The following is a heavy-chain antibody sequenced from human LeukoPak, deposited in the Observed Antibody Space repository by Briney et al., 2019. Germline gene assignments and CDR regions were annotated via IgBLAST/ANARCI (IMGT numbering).Heavy chain of an antibody. CDR2: IYYSGST. D-gene: IGHD1-1*01. CDR3: ARTQLERLTYYYYYMDV. Sequence: SETLSLTCTVSGGSISSSSYYWGWIRQPPGKGLEWIGSIYYSGSTYYNPSLKSRVTISVDTSKNQFSLKLSSVTAADTAVYYCARTQLERLTYYYYYMDVWGKGTTVTVSS. CDR1: GGSISSSSYY. V-gene: IGHV4-39*01. J-gene: IGHJ6*03.